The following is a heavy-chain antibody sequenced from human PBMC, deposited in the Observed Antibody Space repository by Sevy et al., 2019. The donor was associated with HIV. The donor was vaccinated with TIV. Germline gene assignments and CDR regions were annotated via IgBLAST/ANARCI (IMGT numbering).Heavy chain of an antibody. CDR3: ATVRGCSGGSCYSTLYYYYGMDV. CDR2: FDPEDGET. J-gene: IGHJ6*02. CDR1: GYTLTELS. D-gene: IGHD2-15*01. V-gene: IGHV1-24*01. Sequence: ASVKVSCKVSGYTLTELSMHWVRQAPGKGLEWMGGFDPEDGETIYAQKFQGRVTMTEDTSTDTAYMELSSLRSEDTAVYYCATVRGCSGGSCYSTLYYYYGMDVWGQGTTVTVS.